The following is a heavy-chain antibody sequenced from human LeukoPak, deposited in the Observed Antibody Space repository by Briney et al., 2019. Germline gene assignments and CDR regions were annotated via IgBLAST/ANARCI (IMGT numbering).Heavy chain of an antibody. V-gene: IGHV3-7*01. CDR1: GFTFSSYW. CDR2: IKQDGSEK. J-gene: IGHJ4*02. CDR3: ARILDSAWGELGY. Sequence: GGSLRLSCAASGFTFSSYWMTWVRQAPGKGLEWVANIKQDGSEKFYVDSVKGRFTISRDNSKNTLYLQMNSLRAEDTAVYYCARILDSAWGELGYWGQGTLVTVSS. D-gene: IGHD6-19*01.